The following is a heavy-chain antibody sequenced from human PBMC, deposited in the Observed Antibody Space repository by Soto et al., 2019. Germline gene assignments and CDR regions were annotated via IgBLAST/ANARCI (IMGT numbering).Heavy chain of an antibody. D-gene: IGHD6-13*01. Sequence: PSETLSLTCTVSGGSISSSSYYWGWIRQPPGKGLEWIGSIYYSGSTYYNPSLKSRVTISVDTSKNQFSLKLSSVTAADTAVYYCARQGYGSSWYRGWFDPWGQGTLVTVSS. CDR1: GGSISSSSYY. V-gene: IGHV4-39*01. CDR3: ARQGYGSSWYRGWFDP. J-gene: IGHJ5*02. CDR2: IYYSGST.